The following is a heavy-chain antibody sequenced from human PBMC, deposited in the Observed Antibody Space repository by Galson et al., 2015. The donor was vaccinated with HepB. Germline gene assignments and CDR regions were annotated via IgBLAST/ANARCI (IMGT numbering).Heavy chain of an antibody. V-gene: IGHV3-21*04. J-gene: IGHJ6*02. CDR1: GFTFSSYS. Sequence: SLRLSCAASGFTFSSYSMNWVRQAPGKGLEWVSSISSSSSYTNYADSVKGRFTISRDNAKNSLYLQMNSLRAEDTAVYYCARDYYYDSSGYYYLGYYYYGMDVWGQGTTVTVSS. CDR2: ISSSSSYT. CDR3: ARDYYYDSSGYYYLGYYYYGMDV. D-gene: IGHD3-22*01.